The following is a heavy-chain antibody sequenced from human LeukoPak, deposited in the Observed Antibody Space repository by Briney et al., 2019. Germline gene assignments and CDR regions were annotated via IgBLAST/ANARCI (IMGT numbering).Heavy chain of an antibody. CDR3: ATHYGGNTKLDY. CDR1: GFTFSSYG. Sequence: GGSLRLSCAASGFTFSSYGMHWVRQGPGKGLEWVAFIRYDGSNKYYADSVKGRFTLSRDNSKNTLYLQMNSLRAEDTAVYYCATHYGGNTKLDYWGQGTLVTAS. D-gene: IGHD4-23*01. V-gene: IGHV3-30*02. CDR2: IRYDGSNK. J-gene: IGHJ4*02.